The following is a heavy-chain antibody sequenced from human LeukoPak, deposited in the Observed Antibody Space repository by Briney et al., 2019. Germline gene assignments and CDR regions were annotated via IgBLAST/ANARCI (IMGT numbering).Heavy chain of an antibody. CDR1: GGSISSGGYS. CDR2: IYHSGST. J-gene: IGHJ4*02. V-gene: IGHV4-30-2*01. CDR3: ARAGSGYHWVY. D-gene: IGHD3-22*01. Sequence: SQTLSLTCAVSGGSISSGGYSWNWIRQPPGKGLEWIGYIYHSGSTYYNPSLKSRVTISVDRSKNQFSLKLSSVTAADTAVYYCARAGSGYHWVYWGQGTLVTVSS.